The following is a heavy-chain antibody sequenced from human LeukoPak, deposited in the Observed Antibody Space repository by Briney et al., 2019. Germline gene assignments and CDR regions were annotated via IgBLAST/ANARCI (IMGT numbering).Heavy chain of an antibody. D-gene: IGHD3-16*01. J-gene: IGHJ6*02. V-gene: IGHV1-8*01. CDR1: GFTFTSYD. CDR2: MNSNTGDT. CDR3: ARVWAKGDGMDV. Sequence: GASVKVSCKTSGFTFTSYDINWVRQAPGQGLEWMGWMNSNTGDTGYAQKFQGRVTMTRNTSTSTAYMEVSSLRSDDTAVYYCARVWAKGDGMDVWGQGTTVTVSS.